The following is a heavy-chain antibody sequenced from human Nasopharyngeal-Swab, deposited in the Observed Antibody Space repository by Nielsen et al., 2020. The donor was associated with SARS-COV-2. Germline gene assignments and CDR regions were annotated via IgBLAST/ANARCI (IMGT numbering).Heavy chain of an antibody. J-gene: IGHJ4*02. Sequence: GGSLRLSCAASGFTISNNDMHWVRQVTGKGMEPVSAIAVAGATFYVGPAKGRFTISRDSAKNSLYLQMNSLRDEDTAVYYCARGRHLRFLEWLLDYWGQGTLVTVSS. D-gene: IGHD3-3*01. CDR3: ARGRHLRFLEWLLDY. V-gene: IGHV3-13*01. CDR2: IAVAGAT. CDR1: GFTISNND.